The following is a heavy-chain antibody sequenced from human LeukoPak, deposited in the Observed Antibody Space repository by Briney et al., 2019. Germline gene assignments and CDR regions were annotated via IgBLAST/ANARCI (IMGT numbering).Heavy chain of an antibody. Sequence: GGSLRLSCAASGFTVSSNYMNWVRQAPGKGLEWVSVIYSGGSTYYADSVKGRFTISRDNSKNTLYLQMNSLRAEDTAVYYCAKDPGRWEPNYWGQGTLVTVSS. CDR2: IYSGGST. CDR1: GFTVSSNY. J-gene: IGHJ4*02. D-gene: IGHD1-26*01. CDR3: AKDPGRWEPNY. V-gene: IGHV3-66*01.